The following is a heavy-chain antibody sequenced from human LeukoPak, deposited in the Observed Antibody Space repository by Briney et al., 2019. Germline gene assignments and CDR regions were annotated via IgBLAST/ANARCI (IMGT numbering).Heavy chain of an antibody. Sequence: PGGSLRLSCAASGFTFSDFWMHWVRQVPGKGLECLSQIRYDGNDPYYADSVKGRFTISRDNSKNTLYLQMNSLRAEDTAVYYCAKDVHSSGWGVFDYWGQGTLVTVSS. CDR1: GFTFSDFW. D-gene: IGHD6-19*01. J-gene: IGHJ4*02. CDR3: AKDVHSSGWGVFDY. V-gene: IGHV3-74*01. CDR2: IRYDGNDP.